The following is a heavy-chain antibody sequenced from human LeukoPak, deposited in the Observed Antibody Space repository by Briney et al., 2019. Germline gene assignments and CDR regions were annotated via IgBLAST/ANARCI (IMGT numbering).Heavy chain of an antibody. Sequence: SETLSLTCTVSGGSISSGDYYWSWIRQPPGKGLEWIGYIYYSGNTYYNPSLKSRVTISVDTSKNQFSLKLSSVTAADTAVYYCARDGRQAFDIWGQGTMVTVSS. V-gene: IGHV4-30-4*01. CDR3: ARDGRQAFDI. CDR2: IYYSGNT. CDR1: GGSISSGDYY. D-gene: IGHD6-6*01. J-gene: IGHJ3*02.